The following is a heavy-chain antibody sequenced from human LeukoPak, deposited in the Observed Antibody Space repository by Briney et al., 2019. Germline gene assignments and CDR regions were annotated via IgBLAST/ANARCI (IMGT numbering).Heavy chain of an antibody. Sequence: PGRSLRLSCATSGFTFSNAWMSLVRQAPGKGLEWVGRIKSKTDGGTTDYASPVKGRFTISRDDSKYTLYLQMNSLKTEDTAVYYCTRRYCSGGTCSVDYWGQGTLVTVSS. V-gene: IGHV3-15*01. CDR1: GFTFSNAW. CDR3: TRRYCSGGTCSVDY. D-gene: IGHD2-15*01. J-gene: IGHJ4*02. CDR2: IKSKTDGGTT.